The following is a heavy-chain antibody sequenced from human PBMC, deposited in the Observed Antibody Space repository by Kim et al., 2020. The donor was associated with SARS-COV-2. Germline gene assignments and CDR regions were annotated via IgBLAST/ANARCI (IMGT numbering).Heavy chain of an antibody. J-gene: IGHJ4*02. CDR3: AKGHTGAYHRFDY. CDR2: ISGSGNSRYQGT. V-gene: IGHV3-23*01. Sequence: GGSLRLSCTASDFPFSTYPMSWVRQAPGRGLEWVSCISGSGNSRYQGTYYADSVKGRFTISRDNSKNTLYLQMDSLRADDTAIYYCAKGHTGAYHRFDYWGQGSLVTVSS. CDR1: DFPFSTYP. D-gene: IGHD7-27*01.